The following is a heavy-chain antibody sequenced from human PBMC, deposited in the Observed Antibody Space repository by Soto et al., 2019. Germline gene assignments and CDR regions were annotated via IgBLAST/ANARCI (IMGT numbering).Heavy chain of an antibody. CDR1: GYTFILSY. V-gene: IGHV1-46*01. CDR3: ARLPDMTGTAGWFDP. J-gene: IGHJ5*02. CDR2: INPRAGNT. D-gene: IGHD1-7*01. Sequence: ASVKVSCKASGYTFILSYIHWVRQAPGQGLEWMGIINPRAGNTIYAQKFQGRVSMTRDTSTSTVYLEVTSLKSEDTAVSYCARLPDMTGTAGWFDPWGQGTLVTVSS.